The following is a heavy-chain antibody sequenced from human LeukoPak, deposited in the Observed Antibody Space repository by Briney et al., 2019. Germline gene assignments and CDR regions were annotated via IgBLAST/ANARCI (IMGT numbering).Heavy chain of an antibody. Sequence: SETLSLTCAVYGGSFSGYYWSWIRQPPGKGLEWIGYISDSGSTNYNPSLRSRVTISVDTSKNQFSLKLTYVTAADTAMYYCARESGVLRFFFDLWGQGTMVTVSS. CDR1: GGSFSGYY. J-gene: IGHJ3*01. D-gene: IGHD3-3*01. CDR3: ARESGVLRFFFDL. CDR2: ISDSGST. V-gene: IGHV4-59*01.